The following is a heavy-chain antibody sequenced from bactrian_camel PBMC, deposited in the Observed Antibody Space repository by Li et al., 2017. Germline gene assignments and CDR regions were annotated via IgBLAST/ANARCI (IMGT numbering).Heavy chain of an antibody. J-gene: IGHJ4*01. D-gene: IGHD7*01. CDR2: IYPDGGTT. Sequence: VQLVESGGGSVQSGESLRLSCAASGYTISRACMGWFRQAPGKEREKVAAIYPDGGTTAYADSVKGRFTISRNNAKNTVYLQMNSLEPEDTAMYYCAADGGRAPSLVRMVDTPCPSRFDYWGQGTQVTVS. V-gene: IGHV3S40*01. CDR1: GYTISRAC. CDR3: AADGGRAPSLVRMVDTPCPSRFDY.